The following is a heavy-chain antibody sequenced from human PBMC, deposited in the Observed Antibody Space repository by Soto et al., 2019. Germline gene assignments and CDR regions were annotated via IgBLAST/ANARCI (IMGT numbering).Heavy chain of an antibody. V-gene: IGHV4-34*01. CDR1: GGSFSGYY. CDR2: INHSGST. J-gene: IGHJ4*02. CDR3: ARDLGRWVRPPERYFDWPQSVG. Sequence: PSETLSLTCAVYGGSFSGYYWSWIRQPPGKGLEWIGEINHSGSTNYNPSLKSRVTISVDTSKNQFSLKLSSVTAADTAVYYCARDLGRWVRPPERYFDWPQSVGWGQGTLVTVSS. D-gene: IGHD3-9*01.